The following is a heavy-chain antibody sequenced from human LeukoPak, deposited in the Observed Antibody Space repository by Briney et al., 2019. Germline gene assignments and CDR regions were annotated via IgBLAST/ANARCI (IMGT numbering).Heavy chain of an antibody. CDR2: ISAYNGNT. CDR1: GYTFTSYG. Sequence: ASVKVSCKASGYTFTSYGISWVRQAPGQGLEWMGWISAYNGNTNYAQKLQGRVTMTTDTSMSTAYMELRSLRSDDTAVYYCARAIPPGIAARYNWFDPWGQGTLVTVSS. D-gene: IGHD6-6*01. J-gene: IGHJ5*02. CDR3: ARAIPPGIAARYNWFDP. V-gene: IGHV1-18*01.